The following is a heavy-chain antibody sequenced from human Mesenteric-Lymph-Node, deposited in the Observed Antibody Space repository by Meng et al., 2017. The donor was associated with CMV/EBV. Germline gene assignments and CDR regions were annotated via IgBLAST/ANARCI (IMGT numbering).Heavy chain of an antibody. D-gene: IGHD6-13*01. CDR1: GFTFSSYG. CDR2: IWYDGSNK. Sequence: GESLKISCAASGFTFSSYGMHWVRQAPGKGLEWVAVIWYDGSNKYYADSVKGRFTISRDNSKNTLYLQMNSLRAEDTAIYYCAKGGVYSSSWGDYWGQGTLVTVSS. J-gene: IGHJ4*02. CDR3: AKGGVYSSSWGDY. V-gene: IGHV3-33*06.